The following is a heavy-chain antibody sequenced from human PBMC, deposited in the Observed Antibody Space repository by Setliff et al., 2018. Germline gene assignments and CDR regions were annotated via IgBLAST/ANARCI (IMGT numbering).Heavy chain of an antibody. CDR3: ARLWGSYDFWSGYYIDWYFDL. J-gene: IGHJ2*01. Sequence: SETLSLTCTVSGGSISSSSYYWGWTRQPPGKGLEWIGSIYYSGSTYYNPSLKSRVTISVDTSKNQFSLKLSSVTAADTAVYYCARLWGSYDFWSGYYIDWYFDLWGRGTRGTV. CDR1: GGSISSSSYY. V-gene: IGHV4-39*01. D-gene: IGHD3-3*01. CDR2: IYYSGST.